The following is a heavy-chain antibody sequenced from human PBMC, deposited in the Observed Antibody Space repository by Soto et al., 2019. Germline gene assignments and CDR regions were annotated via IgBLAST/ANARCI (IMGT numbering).Heavy chain of an antibody. Sequence: GESLKISCKGSGYSFTSYWIGWVRQMPGKGLEWMGIIYPGDSDTRYSPSFQGQVTISADKSISTAYLQWSSLKASDTAMYYCASSIRSGSPYYYGVDVWGQGTTVTVSS. V-gene: IGHV5-51*01. D-gene: IGHD3-10*01. J-gene: IGHJ6*01. CDR2: IYPGDSDT. CDR3: ASSIRSGSPYYYGVDV. CDR1: GYSFTSYW.